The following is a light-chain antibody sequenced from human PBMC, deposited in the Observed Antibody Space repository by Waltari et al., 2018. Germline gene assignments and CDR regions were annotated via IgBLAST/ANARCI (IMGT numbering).Light chain of an antibody. Sequence: DIQMTQSPSSLSASLGDRISITCQASQDIRASLNWYQQRPGRAPKLLIYDVSSLESGVPSRFSGSGSGTHFTFTISSLQPEDIATYYCQQSDRVPYTFGQGTKLDI. CDR2: DVS. CDR1: QDIRAS. J-gene: IGKJ2*01. V-gene: IGKV1-33*01. CDR3: QQSDRVPYT.